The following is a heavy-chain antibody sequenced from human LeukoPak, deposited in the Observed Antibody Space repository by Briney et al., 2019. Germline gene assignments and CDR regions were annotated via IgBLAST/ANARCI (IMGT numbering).Heavy chain of an antibody. CDR1: GGSISSYY. CDR3: ARDYFGSGDRFDP. D-gene: IGHD3-10*01. V-gene: IGHV4-59*01. J-gene: IGHJ5*02. CDR2: IYYSGST. Sequence: PSETLSLTCTVSGGSISSYYWSWIRQPPGKGLEWIGYIYYSGSTNYNPSLKSRVTISVDTSKNQFSLKLSSVTAADTAVYYCARDYFGSGDRFDPRGQGTLVTVSS.